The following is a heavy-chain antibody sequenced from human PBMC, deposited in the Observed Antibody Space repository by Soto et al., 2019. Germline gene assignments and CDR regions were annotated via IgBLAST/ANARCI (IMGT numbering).Heavy chain of an antibody. V-gene: IGHV3-74*01. D-gene: IGHD2-8*01. J-gene: IGHJ6*02. CDR2: INNAGSTT. Sequence: GGSLRLSCAASGFTCSSHWMHWVCQAPGKGLVWVSRINNAGSTTDYADSVKGRFTISRDNAKNTLYLQMNSLRAEDTAVYYCARGLLYLYGMAVWGQGTTVTVSS. CDR1: GFTCSSHW. CDR3: ARGLLYLYGMAV.